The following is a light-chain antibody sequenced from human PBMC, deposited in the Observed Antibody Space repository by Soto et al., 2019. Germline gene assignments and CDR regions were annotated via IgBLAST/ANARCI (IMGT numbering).Light chain of an antibody. CDR2: GNT. V-gene: IGLV1-40*01. J-gene: IGLJ2*01. Sequence: QSVLTQPPSLSGAPGQNIIISCTGGGSNIGAGFDVHWYQQLPGTAPKLLIYGNTNRPSGVPDRFSGSKSGTSASLVLTGLQAEDEADYCCQSYDTGLSGPVVFGGGTKLTVL. CDR3: QSYDTGLSGPVV. CDR1: GSNIGAGFD.